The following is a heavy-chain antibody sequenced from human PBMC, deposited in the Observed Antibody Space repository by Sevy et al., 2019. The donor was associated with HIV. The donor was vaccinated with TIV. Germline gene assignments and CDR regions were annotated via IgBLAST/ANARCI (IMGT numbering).Heavy chain of an antibody. CDR3: ARVHTVTTIAFDY. CDR2: IYYSGST. J-gene: IGHJ4*02. CDR1: GGSVSSGSYY. D-gene: IGHD4-17*01. V-gene: IGHV4-61*01. Sequence: SETLSLTCTVSGGSVSSGSYYWSWIRQPPGKGLEWIGYIYYSGSTNYNPSLKSRVTISVDTYKNQFSLKLSSVTAADTAVYYCARVHTVTTIAFDYWGQRTLVTVSS.